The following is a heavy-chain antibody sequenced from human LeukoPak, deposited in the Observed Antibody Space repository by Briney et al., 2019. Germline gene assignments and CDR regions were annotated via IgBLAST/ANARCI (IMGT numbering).Heavy chain of an antibody. CDR3: ARGQGYYDSSGVGFDY. D-gene: IGHD3-22*01. CDR2: INHSGST. CDR1: GGSFSGYY. V-gene: IGHV4-34*01. J-gene: IGHJ4*02. Sequence: SETLSLTCAVYGGSFSGYYWSWIRQPPGKGLEWIGEINHSGSTNYNPSLKSRVTISVDTSKNQFSLKLSSVTAADTAVYCCARGQGYYDSSGVGFDYWGQGTLVTVSS.